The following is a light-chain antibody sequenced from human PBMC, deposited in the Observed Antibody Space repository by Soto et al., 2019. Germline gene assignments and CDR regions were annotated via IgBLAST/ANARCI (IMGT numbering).Light chain of an antibody. Sequence: EIVMTQSPATLSVSPGERATLSCRASQSVSSNLAWYQQKPGQAPRLLIYDASTRATGIPTRFSGSGSGTEFSLTISSLQSEDFAVYHCQQYNKWPWTFGLGTKVDIK. V-gene: IGKV3-15*01. CDR3: QQYNKWPWT. CDR2: DAS. J-gene: IGKJ1*01. CDR1: QSVSSN.